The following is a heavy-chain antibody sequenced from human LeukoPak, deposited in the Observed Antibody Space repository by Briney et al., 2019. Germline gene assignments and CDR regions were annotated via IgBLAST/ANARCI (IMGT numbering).Heavy chain of an antibody. CDR2: IKQDGSEK. Sequence: QPGGSLRLSCAASRFTFSSYSMSWVGQAPGKGLEWVANIKQDGSEKYYVDSVEGRFTVSRDNAKNSLCLQMNSLRAEDTAVYSCAREFYGDFDFWGQGTLVTVSS. CDR1: RFTFSSYS. D-gene: IGHD4-17*01. V-gene: IGHV3-7*04. CDR3: AREFYGDFDF. J-gene: IGHJ4*02.